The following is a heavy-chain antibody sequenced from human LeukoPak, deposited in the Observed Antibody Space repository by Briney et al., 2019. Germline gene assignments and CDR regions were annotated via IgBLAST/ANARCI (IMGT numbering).Heavy chain of an antibody. V-gene: IGHV3-33*01. CDR1: GFTFSSDG. Sequence: PGGSLRLSCAASGFTFSSDGMHWVRQAPGKGLEWVAVIWYDGSNKYYADSVKGRFTISRDNSKNTLYLQMNSLRAEDTAVYYCARGLYDRSGYYVTPDYWGQGTLVTVSS. CDR2: IWYDGSNK. D-gene: IGHD3-22*01. J-gene: IGHJ4*02. CDR3: ARGLYDRSGYYVTPDY.